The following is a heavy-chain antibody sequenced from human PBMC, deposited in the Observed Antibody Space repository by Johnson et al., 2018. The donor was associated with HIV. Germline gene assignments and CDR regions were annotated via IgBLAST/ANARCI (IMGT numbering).Heavy chain of an antibody. CDR3: TNPDTAMATGAFDI. CDR2: ISGGST. Sequence: EVQLVESRGVLVQPGGSLRLSCAASGFTVSSNEMSWVRQAPGKGLEWVSSISGGSTYYADSRKGRFTISRDNAKNSLYLQMNSLKTEDTAVYYCTNPDTAMATGAFDIWGQGTMVTVSS. CDR1: GFTVSSNE. V-gene: IGHV3-38-3*01. J-gene: IGHJ3*02. D-gene: IGHD5-18*01.